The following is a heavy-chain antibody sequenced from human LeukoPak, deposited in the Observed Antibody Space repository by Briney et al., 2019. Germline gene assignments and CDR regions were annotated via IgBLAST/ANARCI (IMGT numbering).Heavy chain of an antibody. D-gene: IGHD6-6*01. J-gene: IGHJ4*02. Sequence: ASVKVSCKASGYTFSSYYMHWVRQAPGQGLEWMGIINPSGDGTSYAQKLQGRVTMTTDTSTSTAYMELRSLRSDDTAVYYCARAPLYGSCEYWGQGTLVTVSS. V-gene: IGHV1-46*01. CDR1: GYTFSSYY. CDR3: ARAPLYGSCEY. CDR2: INPSGDGT.